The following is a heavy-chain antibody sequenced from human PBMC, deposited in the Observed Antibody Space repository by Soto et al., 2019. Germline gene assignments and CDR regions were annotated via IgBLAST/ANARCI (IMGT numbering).Heavy chain of an antibody. CDR3: AKCLGYCSSTSCRDYYYGMDV. Sequence: GGSLRLSCAASGFTFSSYAMSWVRQAPGKGLEWVSAISGSGGSTYYADSVKGRFTISRDNSKNTLYLQMNSLRAEETAVYYCAKCLGYCSSTSCRDYYYGMDVWGQGTTVTVSS. CDR1: GFTFSSYA. D-gene: IGHD2-2*01. V-gene: IGHV3-23*01. J-gene: IGHJ6*02. CDR2: ISGSGGST.